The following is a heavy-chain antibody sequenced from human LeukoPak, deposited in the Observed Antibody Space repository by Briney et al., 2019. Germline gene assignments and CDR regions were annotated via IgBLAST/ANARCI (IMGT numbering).Heavy chain of an antibody. D-gene: IGHD2-2*02. Sequence: PSETLSLTCAVYGGSFSGYYWSWIRQPPGKGLEWIGEINHSGSTNYNPSLKSRVTISVDTSKNQFSLKLSSVTAADTAVYYCARGSYCSSTSCYTWRGYYFDYWGQGTPVTVSS. CDR1: GGSFSGYY. J-gene: IGHJ4*02. CDR3: ARGSYCSSTSCYTWRGYYFDY. V-gene: IGHV4-34*01. CDR2: INHSGST.